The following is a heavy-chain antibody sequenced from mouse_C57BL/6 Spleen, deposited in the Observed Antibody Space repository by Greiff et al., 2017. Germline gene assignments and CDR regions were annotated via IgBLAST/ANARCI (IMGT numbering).Heavy chain of an antibody. CDR3: ARHGPRYFDV. CDR2: ISSGGSYT. J-gene: IGHJ1*03. CDR1: GFTFSSYG. Sequence: EVQGVESGGDLVKPGGSLKLSCAASGFTFSSYGMSWVRQTPDKRLEWVATISSGGSYTYYPDSVKGRFTISRDNAKNTLYLQMSSLKSEDTAMYYCARHGPRYFDVWGTGTTVTVSS. V-gene: IGHV5-6*01.